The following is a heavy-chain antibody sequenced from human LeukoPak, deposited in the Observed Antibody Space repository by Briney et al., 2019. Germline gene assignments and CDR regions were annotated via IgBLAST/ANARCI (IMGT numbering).Heavy chain of an antibody. J-gene: IGHJ3*02. Sequence: GGSLRLSCAASGFTFNNYAMSWVRQAPGKGLEWVSAISGGGVNTYYADSVKGRFTISRDNSKNTLYLQMNSLRAEDTAGYYCAKLRWTGDVFDIWGQGTMVTVSS. CDR1: GFTFNNYA. CDR2: ISGGGVNT. D-gene: IGHD5-24*01. CDR3: AKLRWTGDVFDI. V-gene: IGHV3-23*01.